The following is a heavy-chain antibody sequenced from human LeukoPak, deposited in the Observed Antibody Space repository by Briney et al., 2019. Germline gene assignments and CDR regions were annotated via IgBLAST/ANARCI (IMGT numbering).Heavy chain of an antibody. V-gene: IGHV4-34*01. CDR3: ARYNYYGSGSYSPRLFDY. J-gene: IGHJ4*02. D-gene: IGHD3-10*01. CDR2: INHSGST. CDR1: GGSFSGYY. Sequence: PSETLSLTCAVYGGSFSGYYWSWIRQPPGKGLEWIGEINHSGSTSYNPSLKSRVTISVDTSKNQFSLKLSSVTAADTAVYYCARYNYYGSGSYSPRLFDYWGQGTLVTVSS.